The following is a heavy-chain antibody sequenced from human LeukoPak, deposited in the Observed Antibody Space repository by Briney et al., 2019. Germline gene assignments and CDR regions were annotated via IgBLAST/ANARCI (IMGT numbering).Heavy chain of an antibody. Sequence: ASVKVSCKASGGTFSSYAISWVRQAPGQGLEWMGRIIPIFGTANYAQKFQGRVTITTDESTSTAYMELSSLRPEDTAVYYCASGNRWLHFDYWGQGTLVTVSS. CDR3: ASGNRWLHFDY. CDR2: IIPIFGTA. J-gene: IGHJ4*02. D-gene: IGHD6-19*01. V-gene: IGHV1-69*05. CDR1: GGTFSSYA.